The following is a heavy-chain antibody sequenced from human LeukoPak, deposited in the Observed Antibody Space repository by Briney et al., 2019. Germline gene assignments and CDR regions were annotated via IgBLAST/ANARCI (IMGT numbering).Heavy chain of an antibody. J-gene: IGHJ3*02. CDR2: INPNSGGT. CDR3: AREKDEDAFDI. D-gene: IGHD5-24*01. CDR1: GYTFTGYY. Sequence: GASVKVSCKASGYTFTGYYMHWVRQAPGQGLEWMGWINPNSGGTNYAQKFQGRVTMTRDTSTSTVYMELSSLRSEDTAVYYCAREKDEDAFDIWGQGTMVTVSS. V-gene: IGHV1-2*02.